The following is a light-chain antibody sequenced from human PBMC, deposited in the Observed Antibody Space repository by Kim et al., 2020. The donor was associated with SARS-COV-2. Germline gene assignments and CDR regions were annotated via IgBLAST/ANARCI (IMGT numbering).Light chain of an antibody. Sequence: QSIPVSGTETRGDGEAYNAVAWYQRHPGKAPGLIFYDVRRRPAGVASRFSGSGSGNAASLTISGLQADDEAEYWCSAQATATTSWVFGGGTQLTVL. CDR1: RGDGEAYNA. J-gene: IGLJ3*02. CDR2: DVR. CDR3: SAQATATTSWV. V-gene: IGLV2-14*04.